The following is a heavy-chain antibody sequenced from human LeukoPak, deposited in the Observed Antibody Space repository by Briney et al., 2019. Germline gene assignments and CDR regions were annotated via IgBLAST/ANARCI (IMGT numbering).Heavy chain of an antibody. CDR2: INPNSGGT. CDR1: GYTFTGYY. Sequence: ASVKVSCKASGYTFTGYYMHWVRQAPGQGLEWMGWINPNSGGTNYAQKFQGRVTMTRDTSISTAYMELSRLRSDDTAVYYCAHLVVPAAISPGDAFDIWGQGTMVTVSS. V-gene: IGHV1-2*02. D-gene: IGHD2-2*01. J-gene: IGHJ3*02. CDR3: AHLVVPAAISPGDAFDI.